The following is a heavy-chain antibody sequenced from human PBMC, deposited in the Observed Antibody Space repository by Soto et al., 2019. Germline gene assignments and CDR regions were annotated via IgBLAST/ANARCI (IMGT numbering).Heavy chain of an antibody. CDR2: IYSGGST. D-gene: IGHD3-10*01. V-gene: IGHV3-66*01. Sequence: EVQLVESGGGLVQPGGSLRLSCAVSGLTVSSNYKSWVRQATEKGLEWVSVIYSGGSTNNADSVKGRFTISRDNSKNTLYRQMNSLRAEDTAVYHCASDFYYYGSGSMVGYFDYWGQGTLVTVSS. CDR1: GLTVSSNY. J-gene: IGHJ4*02. CDR3: ASDFYYYGSGSMVGYFDY.